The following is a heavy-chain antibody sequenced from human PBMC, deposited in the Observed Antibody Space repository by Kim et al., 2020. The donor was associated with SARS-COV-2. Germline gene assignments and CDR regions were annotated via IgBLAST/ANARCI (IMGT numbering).Heavy chain of an antibody. CDR1: GGSISSYY. V-gene: IGHV4-59*01. CDR3: ARASLVGAQYY. D-gene: IGHD1-26*01. Sequence: SETLSLTCTVSGGSISSYYWSWIRQPPGKGLEWIGYIYYSGSTNYNPSLKSRVTISVDTSKNQFSLKLSSVTAADTAVYYCARASLVGAQYYWDQGTLVTVSS. J-gene: IGHJ4*02. CDR2: IYYSGST.